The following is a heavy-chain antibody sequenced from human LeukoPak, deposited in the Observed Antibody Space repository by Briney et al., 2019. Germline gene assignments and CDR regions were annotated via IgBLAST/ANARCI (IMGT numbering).Heavy chain of an antibody. Sequence: LRLSCAASKFTFSSYGMHWVRQAPGKGLEWIGYIYHSGSTYYNPSLKSRVTISVDRSKNQFSLKLSSVTAADTAVYYCARGGGELGEWVDYWGQGTLVTVSS. CDR2: IYHSGST. V-gene: IGHV4-30-2*01. CDR3: ARGGGELGEWVDY. CDR1: KFTFSSYG. D-gene: IGHD3-10*01. J-gene: IGHJ4*02.